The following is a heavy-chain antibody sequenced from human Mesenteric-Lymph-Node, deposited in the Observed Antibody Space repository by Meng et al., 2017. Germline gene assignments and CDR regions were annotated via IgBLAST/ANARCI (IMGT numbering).Heavy chain of an antibody. CDR3: ARTRWELLPANRDAFDI. CDR2: INHSGIT. Sequence: VQLQQWGAGLLKPSGPLSLTCAACGGSFSGYYCRWIRQPPGKGLEWIGEINHSGITNYSPSLKSRVTISVDTSKNQFSLKLSSVTAADTAVYYCARTRWELLPANRDAFDIWGQGTMVTVSS. CDR1: GGSFSGYY. J-gene: IGHJ3*02. V-gene: IGHV4-34*01. D-gene: IGHD1-26*01.